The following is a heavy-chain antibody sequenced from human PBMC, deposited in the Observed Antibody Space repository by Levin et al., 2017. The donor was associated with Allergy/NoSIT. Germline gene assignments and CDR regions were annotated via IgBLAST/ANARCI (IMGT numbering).Heavy chain of an antibody. CDR1: GFAFSTYS. CDR3: VRVAPHSKLGATSAPDY. V-gene: IGHV3-21*01. D-gene: IGHD1-26*01. J-gene: IGHJ4*02. CDR2: ITSTSSYI. Sequence: NTGGSLRLSCAASGFAFSTYSMNWVRQAPGKGLEWVSSITSTSSYIYYADSIKGRFTISRDNAKNSLYLQMNSLRAEDTAVYYCVRVAPHSKLGATSAPDYWGQGALVTVSS.